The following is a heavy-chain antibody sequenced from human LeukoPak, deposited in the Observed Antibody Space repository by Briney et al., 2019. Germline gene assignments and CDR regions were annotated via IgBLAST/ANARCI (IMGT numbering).Heavy chain of an antibody. D-gene: IGHD1-26*01. Sequence: SETLSLTCTVSVVPVATGTYYWTWIRQPAGKGLEWIGRISTSGNTNYNPSLRGRATMSLDTSKTQVSLRLRSVSAADTAVYYCARERDISGGTHDYWGQGTLVTVSS. V-gene: IGHV4-61*02. J-gene: IGHJ4*02. CDR1: VVPVATGTYY. CDR2: ISTSGNT. CDR3: ARERDISGGTHDY.